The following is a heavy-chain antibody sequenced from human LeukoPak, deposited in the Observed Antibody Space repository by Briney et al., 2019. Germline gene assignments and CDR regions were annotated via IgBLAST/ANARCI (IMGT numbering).Heavy chain of an antibody. CDR3: ARDKGAYDYVWGSYRYYYYGMDV. D-gene: IGHD3-16*02. V-gene: IGHV3-48*03. J-gene: IGHJ6*02. CDR2: ISSRGSTI. Sequence: GGSLRLSCAASGFTFSSYEMNWVRQAPGKGLEWVSYISSRGSTIYYADSVKGRFTISRDNAKNSLYLQMNSLRAEDTAVYYCARDKGAYDYVWGSYRYYYYGMDVWGQGTTVTVSS. CDR1: GFTFSSYE.